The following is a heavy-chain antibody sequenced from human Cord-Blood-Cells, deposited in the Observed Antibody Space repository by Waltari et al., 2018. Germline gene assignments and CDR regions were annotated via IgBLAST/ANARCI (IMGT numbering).Heavy chain of an antibody. J-gene: IGHJ4*02. Sequence: EVQLVESGGGLVKPGGSLRLSCAASGFTFSSYSMNWFRMTQGKGLEWVSSISSSSRYIYYADAVKGRFTISRDNAKNSLYLQMHSLRAEDTAVYYCARAPGSTFGGVINYWGQGPLVTVSS. CDR3: ARAPGSTFGGVINY. V-gene: IGHV3-21*01. CDR2: ISSSSRYI. CDR1: GFTFSSYS. D-gene: IGHD3-16*02.